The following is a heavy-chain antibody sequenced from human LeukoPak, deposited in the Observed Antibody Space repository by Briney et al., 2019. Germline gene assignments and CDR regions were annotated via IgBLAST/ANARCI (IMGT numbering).Heavy chain of an antibody. CDR1: GFTFSSYA. Sequence: GGSLRLSCAASGFTFSSYAMSWVRQAPGKGLEWVSAISGSGGSTYYADSVKGRFTISRDNSKNTLYLQMNSLRAEDTAVYYCAKDPAGYSYGFLRLYYFDYWGQGTLVTVSS. CDR2: ISGSGGST. J-gene: IGHJ4*02. CDR3: AKDPAGYSYGFLRLYYFDY. D-gene: IGHD5-18*01. V-gene: IGHV3-23*01.